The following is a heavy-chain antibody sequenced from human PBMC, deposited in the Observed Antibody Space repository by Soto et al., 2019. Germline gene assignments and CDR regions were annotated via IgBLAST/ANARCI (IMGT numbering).Heavy chain of an antibody. CDR1: GGSISSGGYY. D-gene: IGHD3-22*01. CDR3: ARATYYYDSSGYSDRVLDY. J-gene: IGHJ4*02. CDR2: IYYSGNT. V-gene: IGHV4-31*03. Sequence: QVQLQESGPGLVKPSQTLSLTCTVSGGSISSGGYYWSWIRQHPGKGLEWIGYIYYSGNTYYNPSLKSRVTISEDTSKNQFSVKLSSVTAADTAVYYCARATYYYDSSGYSDRVLDYWGQGTLVTVSS.